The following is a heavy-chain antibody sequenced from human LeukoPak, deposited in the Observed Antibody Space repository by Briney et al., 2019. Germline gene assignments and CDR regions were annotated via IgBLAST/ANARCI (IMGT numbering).Heavy chain of an antibody. J-gene: IGHJ4*02. CDR1: GYTFTGYY. V-gene: IGHV1-2*02. CDR2: INPNSGGT. D-gene: IGHD5-18*01. CDR3: ARDVHTAMAFDY. Sequence: ASVKVSCKASGYTFTGYYMHWVRQAPGQGLEWMGWINPNSGGTNYAQKFQGRVTMTRDTSISTAYMELSRLRSDDTAVYYCARDVHTAMAFDYWGQGTLVTVSS.